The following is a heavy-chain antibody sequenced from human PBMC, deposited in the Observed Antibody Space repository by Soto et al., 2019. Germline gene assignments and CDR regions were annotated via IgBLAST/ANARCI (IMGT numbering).Heavy chain of an antibody. D-gene: IGHD6-13*01. CDR2: IIPIFGTA. J-gene: IGHJ6*02. Sequence: ASVKVSCKASGGTFSSYAISWVRQAPGQGLEWMGGIIPIFGTANYAQKFQGRVTITADESTSTAYMELSSLRSEDTAVYYCAGDENSSWYYYGMDVWGQGTTVTVSS. CDR1: GGTFSSYA. V-gene: IGHV1-69*13. CDR3: AGDENSSWYYYGMDV.